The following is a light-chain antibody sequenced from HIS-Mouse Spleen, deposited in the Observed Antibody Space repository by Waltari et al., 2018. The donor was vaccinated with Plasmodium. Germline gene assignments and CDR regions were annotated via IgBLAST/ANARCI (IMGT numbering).Light chain of an antibody. CDR2: GAS. CDR3: QQYNNWSFT. V-gene: IGKV3-15*01. CDR1: QSVSSN. J-gene: IGKJ3*01. Sequence: EIVMTQSPATLSVSPGERATLSCRARQSVSSNLAWYQQKPGQAPRLIIYGASTRSTGIPASFSGSGSWTEFTLTISSLQSEDFAVYYCQQYNNWSFTFGPGTKVDIK.